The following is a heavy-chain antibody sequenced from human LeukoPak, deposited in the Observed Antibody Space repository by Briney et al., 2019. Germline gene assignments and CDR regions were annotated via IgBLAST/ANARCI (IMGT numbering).Heavy chain of an antibody. CDR2: ISYDGSNK. CDR3: AKDYHGDWTYYFDY. V-gene: IGHV3-30*04. J-gene: IGHJ4*02. D-gene: IGHD3-10*01. Sequence: PGGSLRLSCAASGFTFSRHPMHWVRQAPGKGLEWVAVISYDGSNKYYADSVKGRFTISRDNSKNTLYLQMNSLRAEDTAVYYCAKDYHGDWTYYFDYWGQGTLVTVSS. CDR1: GFTFSRHP.